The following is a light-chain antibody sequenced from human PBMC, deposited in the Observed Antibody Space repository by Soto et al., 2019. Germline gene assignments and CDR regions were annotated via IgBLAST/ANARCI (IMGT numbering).Light chain of an antibody. CDR2: RVS. V-gene: IGKV3-20*01. CDR3: QQYGNLPLT. J-gene: IGKJ4*01. Sequence: VMTQSPATLSVSPGERATLSCRASQTITTLAWYQRKPGQAPRLLIYRVSSRATGVPDRFSGSGSGTDYTLTISRLEPEDFAVYYCQQYGNLPLTFGGGTKVDI. CDR1: QTITT.